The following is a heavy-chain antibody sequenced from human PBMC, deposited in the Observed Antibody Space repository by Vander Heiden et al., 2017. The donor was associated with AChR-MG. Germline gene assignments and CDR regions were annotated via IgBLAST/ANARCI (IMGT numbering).Heavy chain of an antibody. J-gene: IGHJ4*02. CDR2: IYYDGYT. CDR3: GRVGDDFTNFEY. V-gene: IGHV4-59*01. CDR1: GASISSNY. Sequence: QVQLQESGPGLVRPSETLSLTCTVSGASISSNYWSWIRQPPGKGLEWIGYIYYDGYTRYNPSFTTRVTISLDTSNQFSLRLSSVTAADTAVYYCGRVGDDFTNFEYWGQGTLVTVSS. D-gene: IGHD3-10*01.